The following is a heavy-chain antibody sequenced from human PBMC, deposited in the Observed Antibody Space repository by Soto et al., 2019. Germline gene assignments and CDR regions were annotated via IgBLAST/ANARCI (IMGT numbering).Heavy chain of an antibody. D-gene: IGHD2-2*01. J-gene: IGHJ4*02. CDR1: TFTFSDYY. Sequence: QAQLVESGGGLVKAGGSQRLSCTASTFTFSDYYMNWIRQAPGKGPEWVSYISSSGATIYYADSVKGRFAISRDNDKNILYLQMNNLRAEDTAVYYCARENRQVGYCRTTSCPFDYWGQGSLVTVSS. CDR2: ISSSGATI. CDR3: ARENRQVGYCRTTSCPFDY. V-gene: IGHV3-11*01.